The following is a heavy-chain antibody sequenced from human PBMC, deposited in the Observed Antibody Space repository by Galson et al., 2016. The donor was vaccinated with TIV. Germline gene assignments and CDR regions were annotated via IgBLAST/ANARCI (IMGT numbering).Heavy chain of an antibody. V-gene: IGHV4-39*01. CDR2: IFYTGTT. CDR3: ARRHPWLGGSFDV. J-gene: IGHJ3*01. D-gene: IGHD6-19*01. CDR1: GASISVSSNY. Sequence: LSLTCTVSGASISVSSNYWVWIRQPPGKGLEWMGTIFYTGTTYYNPSLKSRVTISLDASRRQFSLRVNSVTAADTAIYYCARRHPWLGGSFDVWGQGTMVAVSS.